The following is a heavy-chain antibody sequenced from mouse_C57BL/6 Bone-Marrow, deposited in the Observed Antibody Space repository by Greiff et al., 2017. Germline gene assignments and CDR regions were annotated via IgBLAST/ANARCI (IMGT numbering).Heavy chain of an antibody. Sequence: QVQLQQSDAELVKPGASVKISCKVSGYTFTDHTIHWMKQRPEQGLEWIGYIYPRDGSTKYNEKFKGKATLTADKSSSTAYMQLNSLKSEDSAVYFCASPPYGYKYYFDYWGQGTTLTVSS. CDR1: GYTFTDHT. CDR3: ASPPYGYKYYFDY. V-gene: IGHV1-78*01. D-gene: IGHD2-2*01. J-gene: IGHJ2*01. CDR2: IYPRDGST.